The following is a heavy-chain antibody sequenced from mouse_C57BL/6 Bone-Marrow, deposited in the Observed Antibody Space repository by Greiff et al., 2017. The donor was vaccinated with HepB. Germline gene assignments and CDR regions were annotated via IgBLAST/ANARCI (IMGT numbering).Heavy chain of an antibody. V-gene: IGHV1-50*01. CDR2: IDPSDSYT. CDR3: ARDGNGFAY. CDR1: GYTFTSYW. D-gene: IGHD1-1*01. Sequence: QVQLKQPGAELVKPGASVKLSCKASGYTFTSYWMPWVKQRPGQGLEWIGEIDPSDSYTNYNQKFKGKATLTVDTSSSTAYMQLSSLTSEDSAVYYCARDGNGFAYWGQGTLVTVSA. J-gene: IGHJ3*01.